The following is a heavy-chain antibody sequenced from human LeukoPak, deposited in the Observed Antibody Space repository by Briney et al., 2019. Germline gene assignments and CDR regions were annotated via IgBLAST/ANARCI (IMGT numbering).Heavy chain of an antibody. Sequence: SETLSLTCTVSGGSISSYYWSWIRQPPGKGLEWIGYIYYSGSTNYNPSLKSRVTISVDTSKNQFSLKLSSVTAADTAVYYCARKTTTYAFDIWGQGTMVTVSS. V-gene: IGHV4-59*08. CDR1: GGSISSYY. CDR2: IYYSGST. J-gene: IGHJ3*02. CDR3: ARKTTTYAFDI. D-gene: IGHD1-1*01.